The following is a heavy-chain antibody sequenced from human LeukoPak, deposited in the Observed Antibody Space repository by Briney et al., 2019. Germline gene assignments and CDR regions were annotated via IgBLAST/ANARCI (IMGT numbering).Heavy chain of an antibody. CDR2: ISTSGSTI. Sequence: GGSLRLSCAASGFSFSNYEMNWVRQAPGKGLEWVSYISTSGSTIYYADSVKGRFTISRDNATNSLYLQMNSLRAEDTAVYYCARDLVVVAVTGSDGYYYGMDVWGQGTTVTVSS. CDR3: ARDLVVVAVTGSDGYYYGMDV. V-gene: IGHV3-48*03. D-gene: IGHD2-15*01. CDR1: GFSFSNYE. J-gene: IGHJ6*02.